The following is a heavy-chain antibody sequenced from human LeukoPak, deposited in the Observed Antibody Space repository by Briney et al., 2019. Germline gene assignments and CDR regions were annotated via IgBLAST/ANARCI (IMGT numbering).Heavy chain of an antibody. D-gene: IGHD2-15*01. V-gene: IGHV1-2*02. Sequence: GASVKVSCKASGYTFTGYYMNWVRQAPGQRLEWMGWINPNGADTNYAQKFQGRVTMTRDTSISTAYMELSRLRSDDTALYYCARDFTGLLPPSYYFDYWGQGTLVTVSS. CDR3: ARDFTGLLPPSYYFDY. J-gene: IGHJ4*02. CDR1: GYTFTGYY. CDR2: INPNGADT.